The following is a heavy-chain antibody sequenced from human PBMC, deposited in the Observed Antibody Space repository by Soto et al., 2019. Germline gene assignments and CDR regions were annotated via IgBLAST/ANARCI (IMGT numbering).Heavy chain of an antibody. CDR2: ISAYNGNT. D-gene: IGHD3-16*01. CDR3: ARDLIPMDI. V-gene: IGHV1-18*01. Sequence: QVQLVQSGAEVKKPGASVKVSCKASGYTFTSYAISWVRQAPGQGLEWMGWISAYNGNTNYAQKLQGRVTMTTDTSTSTAYTELRRLRSADTAVYNCARDLIPMDIWGQGTMVTVSS. J-gene: IGHJ3*02. CDR1: GYTFTSYA.